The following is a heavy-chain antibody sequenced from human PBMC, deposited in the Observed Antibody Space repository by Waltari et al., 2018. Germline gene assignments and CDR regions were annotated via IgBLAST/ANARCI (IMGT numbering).Heavy chain of an antibody. V-gene: IGHV3-74*01. CDR2: ISGDGGST. CDR1: GFDFTKHY. D-gene: IGHD5-12*01. Sequence: EVQLEESGGGLVQQGGSRRLPCEASGFDFTKHYMHWVRQGPGKGLVWVSRISGDGGSTSYADSVKGRFTISRDNSKNTLYLQMNSFRAEDTGIYYCAREGGGFDYTPDYWGQGTLVTVSS. CDR3: AREGGGFDYTPDY. J-gene: IGHJ4*02.